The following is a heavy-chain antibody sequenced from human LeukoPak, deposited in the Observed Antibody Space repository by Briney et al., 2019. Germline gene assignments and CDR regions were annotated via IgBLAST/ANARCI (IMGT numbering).Heavy chain of an antibody. CDR1: GGSISSGDYY. CDR3: ARQLGFYYGMDD. D-gene: IGHD6-6*01. J-gene: IGHJ6*02. Sequence: SQTLSLTCTVSGGSISSGDYYWSWIRQPPGKGLEWIGYIYYSGSTYYNPSLKSRVTISVDTSKNQFSLKLSSVTAADTAVYYCARQLGFYYGMDDWGQGTTVTVSS. V-gene: IGHV4-30-4*01. CDR2: IYYSGST.